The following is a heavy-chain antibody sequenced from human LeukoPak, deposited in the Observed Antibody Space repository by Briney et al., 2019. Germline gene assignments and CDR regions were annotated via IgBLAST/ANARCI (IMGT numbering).Heavy chain of an antibody. Sequence: ASVKVSCKASGYTFTDYTMHWLRQAPGQRLDWMGWINGGSGNTKYSPEFQGRVTMTRDTSTSTVYMELSSLRSEDTAVYYCARTVEDFGDRSDAFDIWGQGTMVTVSS. D-gene: IGHD3-16*01. CDR3: ARTVEDFGDRSDAFDI. CDR1: GYTFTDYT. J-gene: IGHJ3*02. V-gene: IGHV1-3*03. CDR2: INGGSGNT.